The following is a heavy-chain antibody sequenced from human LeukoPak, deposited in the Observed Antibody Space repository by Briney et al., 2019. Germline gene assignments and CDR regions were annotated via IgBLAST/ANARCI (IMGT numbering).Heavy chain of an antibody. J-gene: IGHJ4*02. D-gene: IGHD3-22*01. CDR3: ARRGDDSTGHQGDFDY. Sequence: PGGSLRLSCAASGFTFNIYTINWVRQAPGKGLEWVSSISSTSSDIHYADSVKGRFTIFRDNTKNSLYLQMDSLRAEDTAVYYCARRGDDSTGHQGDFDYWGQGTLVTVSS. CDR2: ISSTSSDI. CDR1: GFTFNIYT. V-gene: IGHV3-21*01.